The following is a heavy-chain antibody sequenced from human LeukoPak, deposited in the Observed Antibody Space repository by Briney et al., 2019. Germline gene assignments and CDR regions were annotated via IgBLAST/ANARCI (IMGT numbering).Heavy chain of an antibody. D-gene: IGHD3-22*01. CDR3: AKVLTTYYYDSSGYP. Sequence: GGSLRLSCAASGFTFSSYAMSWVRQAPGKGLEWVSAISGSGGRTYYADSVKGRFTISRDNSKNTLYLQMNSLRAEDTAIYYCAKVLTTYYYDSSGYPWGQGTLVTVSS. CDR1: GFTFSSYA. V-gene: IGHV3-23*01. CDR2: ISGSGGRT. J-gene: IGHJ4*02.